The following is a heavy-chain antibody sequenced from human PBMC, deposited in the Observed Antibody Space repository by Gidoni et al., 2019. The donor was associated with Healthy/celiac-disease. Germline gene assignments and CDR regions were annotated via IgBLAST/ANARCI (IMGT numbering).Heavy chain of an antibody. CDR1: GFTFSDYY. Sequence: QVQLVESGGGLVKPGGSLILSCAASGFTFSDYYMSWIRQAPGKGLEWVSYISSSSSYTNYADSVKGRFTISRDNAKNSLYLQMNSLRAEDTAVYYCARDSESGWYVRNYYYYGMDVWGQGTTVTVSS. CDR3: ARDSESGWYVRNYYYYGMDV. CDR2: ISSSSSYT. D-gene: IGHD6-19*01. J-gene: IGHJ6*02. V-gene: IGHV3-11*06.